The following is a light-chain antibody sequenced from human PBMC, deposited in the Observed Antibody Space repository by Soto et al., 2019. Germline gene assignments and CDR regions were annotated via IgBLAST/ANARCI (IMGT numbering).Light chain of an antibody. V-gene: IGLV1-44*01. Sequence: QSVLTQPPSASGTPGQRVTISCSGSSSNIGSNTVHWYQQLPGTAPKLLIYSTYRRSSGVPDRFSGSKSGTSASLAISGLQSEDEADYYCAAWDDSLNGSVFGTGTKLTVL. J-gene: IGLJ1*01. CDR3: AAWDDSLNGSV. CDR2: STY. CDR1: SSNIGSNT.